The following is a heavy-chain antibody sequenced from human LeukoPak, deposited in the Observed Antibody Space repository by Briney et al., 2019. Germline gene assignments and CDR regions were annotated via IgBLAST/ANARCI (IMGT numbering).Heavy chain of an antibody. V-gene: IGHV3-30*02. CDR3: AKDGGIVAIFPRDGFDY. CDR1: GFTFSSYG. J-gene: IGHJ4*02. Sequence: GGSLRLSCAASGFTFSSYGMSWVRQAPGKGLEWVAFIRYDGSNKYYADSVKGRFTISRDNSKNTLYLQMNSLRAEDTAVYYCAKDGGIVAIFPRDGFDYWGQGTLVTVSS. D-gene: IGHD5-12*01. CDR2: IRYDGSNK.